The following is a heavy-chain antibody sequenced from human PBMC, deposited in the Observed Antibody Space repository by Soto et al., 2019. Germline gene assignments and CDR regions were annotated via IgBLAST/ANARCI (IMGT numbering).Heavy chain of an antibody. J-gene: IGHJ4*02. Sequence: SDTLSLTCTVTGGSTSSYYWSWLRQPPGKGLEWIGYNSYSGSTDYNPSLKSRVTISVDTSKNQFSLKLSSATAADTAVYYCARHGGSYSFDYWGQGTLVTVS. D-gene: IGHD1-26*01. CDR3: ARHGGSYSFDY. CDR2: NSYSGST. CDR1: GGSTSSYY. V-gene: IGHV4-59*08.